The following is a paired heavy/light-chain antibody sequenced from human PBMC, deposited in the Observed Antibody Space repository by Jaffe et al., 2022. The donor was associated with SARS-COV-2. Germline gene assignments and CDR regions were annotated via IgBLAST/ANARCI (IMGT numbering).Light chain of an antibody. CDR3: HETYSTPWT. CDR2: GAS. Sequence: DIQMTQSPPSLSASVGDRVTITCRASRSITTYLNWYQQKPGKAPNLLIYGASSLQSGVPRRFSGSGSGTDFTLTISSLQPEDFATYYCHETYSTPWTFGQGTKVEIK. J-gene: IGKJ1*01. CDR1: RSITTY. V-gene: IGKV1-39*01.
Heavy chain of an antibody. CDR1: GFTFSTYH. Sequence: EVQLVESGGGLVQPGGSLRLSCAASGFTFSTYHMNWVRQVPGKGLEWVSYISSGGTTIYYADSVKGRFTTSRDNAKNSLHLQMNSLRAEDTALYYCARGGGSYSGDYWGQGTLVTVSS. D-gene: IGHD1-26*01. V-gene: IGHV3-48*01. CDR2: ISSGGTTI. CDR3: ARGGGSYSGDY. J-gene: IGHJ4*02.